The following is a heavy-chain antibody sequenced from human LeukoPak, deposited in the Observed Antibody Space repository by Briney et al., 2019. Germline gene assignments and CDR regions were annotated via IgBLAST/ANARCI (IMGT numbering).Heavy chain of an antibody. D-gene: IGHD3-22*01. CDR1: GFTFSDYY. CDR2: ISSSGSTI. CDR3: AREVVGVVVINPGVRVIPPHHHNDNYYYYYMDV. V-gene: IGHV3-11*04. Sequence: GGSLRLSCAASGFTFSDYYMGWIRQAPGKGLEWVSYISSSGSTIYYADSVKGRFTISRDNAKNSLYLQMNSLRAEDTAVYYCAREVVGVVVINPGVRVIPPHHHNDNYYYYYMDVWGKGTTVTVSS. J-gene: IGHJ6*03.